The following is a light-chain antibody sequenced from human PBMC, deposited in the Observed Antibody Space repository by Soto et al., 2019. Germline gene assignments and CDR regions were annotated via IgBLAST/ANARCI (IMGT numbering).Light chain of an antibody. CDR2: GVK. CDR3: SSYTNSYFYV. V-gene: IGLV2-14*01. J-gene: IGLJ1*01. CDR1: GRDIGAYNY. Sequence: QSVLTQPASVSGSPGQSITISCTGSGRDIGAYNYVSWYQQHPGKAPKLIIYGVKNRPSGVSNRFSASKSAFTASLTISGLQAEDEADYYCSSYTNSYFYVLGHGTKVTVL.